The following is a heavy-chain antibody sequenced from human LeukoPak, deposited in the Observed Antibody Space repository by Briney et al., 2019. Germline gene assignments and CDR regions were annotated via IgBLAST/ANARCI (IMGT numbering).Heavy chain of an antibody. CDR1: GGSFSGHY. CDR3: VRNFDY. J-gene: IGHJ4*02. V-gene: IGHV4-34*01. CDR2: INQSGRA. Sequence: SETLSLTCVVYGGSFSGHYRSWIRQPPGKGLEWIGDINQSGRANYNPSLKSQVTISIDTSKNQFSLNLNSVTAADTAVYYCVRNFDYWGQGTLVTVSS.